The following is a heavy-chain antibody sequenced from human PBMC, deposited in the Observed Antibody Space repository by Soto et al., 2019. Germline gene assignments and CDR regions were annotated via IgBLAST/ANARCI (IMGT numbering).Heavy chain of an antibody. CDR1: GGSVSSYY. CDR2: ISNTGTS. J-gene: IGHJ6*03. CDR3: ARVFGGTSSRFYYMDV. D-gene: IGHD3-10*01. V-gene: IGHV4-59*02. Sequence: SETLSLTCTVSGGSVSSYYWSWIRQPPGEGMEWIGYISNTGTSNYNPSLKSRVTMSVDTSKNQFSLKLSSVTAADTAIYFCARVFGGTSSRFYYMDVWGKGTTVTVSS.